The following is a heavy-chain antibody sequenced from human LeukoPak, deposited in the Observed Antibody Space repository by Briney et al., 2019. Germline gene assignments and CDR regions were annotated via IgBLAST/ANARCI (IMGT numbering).Heavy chain of an antibody. CDR1: GFTFSSSG. Sequence: GGSLRLSCAASGFTFSSSGMHWVRQAPGKGLEWLAVISNDGSNKYYADSVKGRFTISRDNPKNTLYLEMNSLRAEDTAVYYCARDPITGDRFDYWGQGTLVTVSS. CDR2: ISNDGSNK. J-gene: IGHJ4*02. V-gene: IGHV3-30*03. CDR3: ARDPITGDRFDY. D-gene: IGHD7-27*01.